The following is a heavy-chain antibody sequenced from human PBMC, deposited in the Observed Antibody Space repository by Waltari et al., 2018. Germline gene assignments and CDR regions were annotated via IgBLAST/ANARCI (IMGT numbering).Heavy chain of an antibody. Sequence: QVQLQQWGAGLLKPSETLSLSCAVYGGSFSGYSWSWIRQPPGKGREWIGEINPSGSTRYSQSLRGRVTISEDTSKNQVSLMMTSVTRADTAVYYCARSADPGTYCSSSSCAMCYYYYYMEVWGKGTTVTISS. J-gene: IGHJ6*03. CDR3: ARSADPGTYCSSSSCAMCYYYYYMEV. V-gene: IGHV4-34*01. CDR2: INPSGST. CDR1: GGSFSGYS. D-gene: IGHD2-2*01.